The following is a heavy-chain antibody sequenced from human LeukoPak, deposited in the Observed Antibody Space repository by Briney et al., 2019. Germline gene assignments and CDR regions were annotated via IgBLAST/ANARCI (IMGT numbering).Heavy chain of an antibody. J-gene: IGHJ6*04. CDR1: GGSISSYY. D-gene: IGHD5-18*01. V-gene: IGHV4-59*01. CDR2: MYYSGST. CDR3: ARAGGYRSPLGV. Sequence: PSETLSLTCSVSGGSISSYYWSWIRQPPGKGLEWIGYMYYSGSTNCNPSLKSRVTISVDTSKNQFSLKLSSVTAADTAVYYCARAGGYRSPLGVWGKGTTVTVSS.